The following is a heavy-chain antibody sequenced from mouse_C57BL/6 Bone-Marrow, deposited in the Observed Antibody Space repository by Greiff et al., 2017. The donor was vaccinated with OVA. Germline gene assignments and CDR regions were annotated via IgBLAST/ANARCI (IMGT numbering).Heavy chain of an antibody. Sequence: VKLMESGAELARPGASVKLSCKASGYTFTSYGISWVKQRTGQGLEWIGEIYPRSGNTYYNEKFKGKATLTADKSSSTAYMELRSLTSEDSAVYFCARGYYGSSSYVWGTGTTVTVSS. D-gene: IGHD1-1*01. V-gene: IGHV1-81*01. J-gene: IGHJ1*03. CDR3: ARGYYGSSSYV. CDR2: IYPRSGNT. CDR1: GYTFTSYG.